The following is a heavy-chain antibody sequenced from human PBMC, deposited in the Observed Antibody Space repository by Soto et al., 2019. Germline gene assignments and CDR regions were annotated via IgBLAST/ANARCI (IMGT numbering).Heavy chain of an antibody. CDR2: ISYDGSNK. CDR1: GFTFSSYA. Sequence: GGSLRLSCAASGFTFSSYAMHWVRQAPGKGLEWVAVISYDGSNKYYADSVKGRFTISRDNSKNTLYLQMNSLRAEDTAVYYCARDSRAFDIWGQGTMVTVSS. CDR3: ARDSRAFDI. J-gene: IGHJ3*02. V-gene: IGHV3-30*04.